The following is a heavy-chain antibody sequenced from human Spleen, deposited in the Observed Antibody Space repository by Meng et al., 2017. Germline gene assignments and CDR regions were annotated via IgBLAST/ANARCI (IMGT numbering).Heavy chain of an antibody. Sequence: GSLRLSCSVSGGSFSSAYWSWIRQPPGKGLEWIGYIYNSGNTNYNPSLKSRVTISVDTSKNQISLKVSSVTAADTAVYYCARVVNGYSSGWYVDYWGQGTLVTVSS. CDR3: ARVVNGYSSGWYVDY. CDR2: IYNSGNT. J-gene: IGHJ4*02. CDR1: GGSFSSAY. V-gene: IGHV4-59*01. D-gene: IGHD6-19*01.